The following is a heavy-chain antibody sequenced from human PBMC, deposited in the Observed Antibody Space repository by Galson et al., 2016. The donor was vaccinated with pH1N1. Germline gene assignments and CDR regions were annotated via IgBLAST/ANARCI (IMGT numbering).Heavy chain of an antibody. CDR2: IDSSGTT. Sequence: SETLSLTCTVSGGSLSSDYWNWIRQAAGKGLEWIGRIDSSGTTNYNPSLKSRATMSVDTSKNQFSLRLRSVNAADTAVYYCAASGYYDPFHIWGQGTMVIVSS. CDR1: GGSLSSDY. CDR3: AASGYYDPFHI. V-gene: IGHV4-4*07. J-gene: IGHJ3*02. D-gene: IGHD3-22*01.